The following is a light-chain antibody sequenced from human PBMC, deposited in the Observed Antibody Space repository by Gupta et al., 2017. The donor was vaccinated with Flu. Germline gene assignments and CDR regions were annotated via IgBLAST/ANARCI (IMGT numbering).Light chain of an antibody. CDR1: TSNIGSNY. V-gene: IGLV1-47*01. J-gene: IGLJ3*02. CDR2: RND. Sequence: QSVLAQPPSASATPGQRVTISCSGSTSNIGSNYVFWYQQLPGTAPKLLIYRNDQRPSGVPDRFSGSKSGTSASLAISGLQSEDEADYHCATWDDSRSDWVFGGGTKLTVL. CDR3: ATWDDSRSDWV.